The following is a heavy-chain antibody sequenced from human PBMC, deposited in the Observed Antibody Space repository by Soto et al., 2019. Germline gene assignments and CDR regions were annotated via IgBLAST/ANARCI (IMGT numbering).Heavy chain of an antibody. V-gene: IGHV1-46*01. CDR1: GYKFINHY. D-gene: IGHD3-10*01. Sequence: ASVKVSCKASGYKFINHYIHWVRQAPGVGLEWMGIINPNGGGTDYAQKFQGRVTMTTDTYASTVHMELSSLRSEDTAVYFCARESSASATSYSFDYWRQGTLVTVSS. J-gene: IGHJ4*02. CDR2: INPNGGGT. CDR3: ARESSASATSYSFDY.